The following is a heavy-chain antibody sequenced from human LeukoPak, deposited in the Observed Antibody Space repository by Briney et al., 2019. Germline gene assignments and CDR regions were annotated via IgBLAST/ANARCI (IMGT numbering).Heavy chain of an antibody. Sequence: GGSLRLSCAASGFTFDDYAMHWVRQAPGKGLEWVSGISWNSGSIGYADSVKGRFTISRDNAKNTLYLQMNSLRAEDTAVYYCARAVAGSEAGYWGQGTLVTVSS. CDR1: GFTFDDYA. CDR2: ISWNSGSI. CDR3: ARAVAGSEAGY. V-gene: IGHV3-9*01. D-gene: IGHD6-19*01. J-gene: IGHJ4*02.